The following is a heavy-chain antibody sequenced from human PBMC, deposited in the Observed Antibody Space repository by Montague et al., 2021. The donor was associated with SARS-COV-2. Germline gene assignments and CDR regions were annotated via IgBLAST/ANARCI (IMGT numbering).Heavy chain of an antibody. D-gene: IGHD6-19*01. CDR2: IYHSGST. V-gene: IGHV4-34*01. Sequence: SETLSLTCTVYGGSFSGYYWSWIRQPPGKGLEWIGEIYHSGSTNYNPSLKSRVIISVDKSKNQFSLKLSSVTAADTAVYYCARTGYSNGWHSFDYWGQGTLVTVSS. CDR1: GGSFSGYY. J-gene: IGHJ4*02. CDR3: ARTGYSNGWHSFDY.